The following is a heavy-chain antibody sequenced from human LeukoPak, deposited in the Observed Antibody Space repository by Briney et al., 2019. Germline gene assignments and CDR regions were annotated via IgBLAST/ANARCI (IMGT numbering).Heavy chain of an antibody. V-gene: IGHV4-30-2*01. CDR1: GDSISSRDYY. CDR2: IYHSGST. D-gene: IGHD2-2*01. CDR3: ARENPPAEIVVVPAAPGDAFDI. Sequence: SETLSLTCTVSGDSISSRDYYWSWIRQPPGKGLEWIGYIYHSGSTYYNPSLKSRVTISVDRSKNQFSLKLSSVTAADTAVYYCARENPPAEIVVVPAAPGDAFDIWGQGTMVTVSS. J-gene: IGHJ3*02.